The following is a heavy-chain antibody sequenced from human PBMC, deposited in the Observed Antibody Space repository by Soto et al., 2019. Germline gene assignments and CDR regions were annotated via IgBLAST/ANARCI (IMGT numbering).Heavy chain of an antibody. Sequence: QSGGSLRLSCAASGFTFSRDSMNWVRQAPGKGLEWVSYISSSSSTIYYADSVKGRFTISRDNAKNSLYLQMNSLRDEDTAVYYCAREGGYCTNGVCYSGFDYWGQGTLVTVSS. D-gene: IGHD2-8*01. V-gene: IGHV3-48*02. CDR3: AREGGYCTNGVCYSGFDY. CDR1: GFTFSRDS. CDR2: ISSSSSTI. J-gene: IGHJ4*02.